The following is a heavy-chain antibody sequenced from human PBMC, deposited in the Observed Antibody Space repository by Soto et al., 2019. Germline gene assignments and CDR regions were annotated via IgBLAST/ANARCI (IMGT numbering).Heavy chain of an antibody. Sequence: SVKVSCKTSGFMFTTSAVQWVRRARGQRLEWIGWIVVGSGHTNYAQRFHERVTITRDTSTDTTFLELSSLRAEDTAVYYCAKYWYSSGWHFDYWGQGTLVTVSS. CDR2: IVVGSGHT. CDR1: GFMFTTSA. CDR3: AKYWYSSGWHFDY. D-gene: IGHD6-19*01. V-gene: IGHV1-58*01. J-gene: IGHJ4*02.